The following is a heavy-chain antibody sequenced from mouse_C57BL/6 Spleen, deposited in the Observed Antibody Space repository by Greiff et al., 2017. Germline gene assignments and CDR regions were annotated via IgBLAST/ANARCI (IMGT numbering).Heavy chain of an antibody. CDR2: ISSGSSTI. D-gene: IGHD1-1*01. CDR3: AREGGSSPFAY. V-gene: IGHV5-17*01. CDR1: GFTFSDYG. J-gene: IGHJ3*01. Sequence: DVHLVESGGGLVKPGGSLKLSCAASGFTFSDYGMHWVRQAPEKGLEWVAYISSGSSTIYYADTVKGRFTISRDNAKNTLFLQMTSLRSEDTAMYYCAREGGSSPFAYWGQGTLVTVSA.